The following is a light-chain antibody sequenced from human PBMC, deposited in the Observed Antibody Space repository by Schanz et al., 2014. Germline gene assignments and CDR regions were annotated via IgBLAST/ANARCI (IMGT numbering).Light chain of an antibody. J-gene: IGKJ1*01. CDR1: QSVSSN. CDR3: HHYDSSLTWT. CDR2: GAS. V-gene: IGKV3-15*01. Sequence: EIVMTQSPATLSVSPGERATLSCRASQSVSSNLAWYQQKPGQAPRLLIYGASTRATGIPARFSGSGSGTEFTLTISSLQSEDFAVYYCHHYDSSLTWTFGQGTKVEIK.